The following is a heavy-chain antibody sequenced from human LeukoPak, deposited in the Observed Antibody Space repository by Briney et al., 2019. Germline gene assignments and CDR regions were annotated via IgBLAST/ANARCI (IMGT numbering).Heavy chain of an antibody. CDR2: MNPNSGNT. D-gene: IGHD2-2*01. Sequence: GASVKVSCKASGYTFTSYDINWVRQATGQGLEWMGWMNPNSGNTGYAQKCQGRVTMTRNTSISTAYMELSSLRSEDTAVYYCAIVPAAIGYYYMDVWGKGTTVTVSS. CDR3: AIVPAAIGYYYMDV. V-gene: IGHV1-8*01. J-gene: IGHJ6*03. CDR1: GYTFTSYD.